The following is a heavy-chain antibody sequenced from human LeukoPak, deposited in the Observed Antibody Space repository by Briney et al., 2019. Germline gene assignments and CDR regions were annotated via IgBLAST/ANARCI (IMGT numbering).Heavy chain of an antibody. CDR1: GGSINDYY. CDR3: ATGRYAYGSEY. V-gene: IGHV4-59*08. Sequence: KPSETLSLTCSVSGGSINDYYWSWIRQPPGKGLEWIGYVYYIGSTNYNPSLKSRVTISLHTSKNQFSLRLTSVTAADTAVYYCATGRYAYGSEYWGQGTLVTVSS. J-gene: IGHJ4*02. CDR2: VYYIGST. D-gene: IGHD3-10*01.